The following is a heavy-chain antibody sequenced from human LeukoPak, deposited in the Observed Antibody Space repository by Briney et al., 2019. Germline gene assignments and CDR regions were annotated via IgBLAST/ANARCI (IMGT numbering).Heavy chain of an antibody. CDR1: GFTFSSYS. Sequence: GGSLRLSCAASGFTFSSYSMNWVRQAPGKGLEWVSSISSSSSYIYYADSVKGRFTISRDNAKNSLYLQMNSLRAEDTVVYYCARDGRFGPSRAFDIWGQGTMVTVSS. D-gene: IGHD3-10*01. J-gene: IGHJ3*02. CDR3: ARDGRFGPSRAFDI. V-gene: IGHV3-21*01. CDR2: ISSSSSYI.